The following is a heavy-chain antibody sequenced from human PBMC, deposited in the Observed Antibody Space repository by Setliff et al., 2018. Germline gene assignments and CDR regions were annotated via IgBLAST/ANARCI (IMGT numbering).Heavy chain of an antibody. CDR3: AGTIFGVQYYFDY. CDR2: ISGSGSIT. V-gene: IGHV3-23*01. D-gene: IGHD3-3*01. J-gene: IGHJ4*02. CDR1: GLTFSIYT. Sequence: PGGSLRLSCAASGLTFSIYTMSWVRQAPGKGLEWVSVISGSGSITYQADSVKGRFTISRDNSKNMLYLQLNSPRAEDTAVYFCAGTIFGVQYYFDYWGQGTLVTVSS.